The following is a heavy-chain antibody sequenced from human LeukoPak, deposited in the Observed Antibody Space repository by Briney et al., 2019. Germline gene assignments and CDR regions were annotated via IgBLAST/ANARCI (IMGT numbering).Heavy chain of an antibody. V-gene: IGHV1-2*02. D-gene: IGHD6-6*01. CDR2: INPNSGGT. CDR3: ARALEYSSSSGPSDY. CDR1: GYTFTGYY. Sequence: ASVKVSCKASGYTFTGYYMHWVRQAPGQGLEWMGWINPNSGGTNYAQKFQGRVTMTRDTSISTAYMEPSRLRSDDPAVYYCARALEYSSSSGPSDYWGQGTLVSVSS. J-gene: IGHJ4*02.